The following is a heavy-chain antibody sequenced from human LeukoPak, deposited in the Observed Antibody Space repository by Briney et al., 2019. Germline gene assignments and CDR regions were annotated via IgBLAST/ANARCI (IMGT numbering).Heavy chain of an antibody. CDR3: ARDRVVGAGRNDY. D-gene: IGHD1-26*01. Sequence: GGSLRLSCAASGFTFSSYTMNWVRQAPGKGLEWVSSISRSSSYIYYADSVKGRFTISRDNAKNSLYLQMNSLRAEDTAVYYCARDRVVGAGRNDYWGQGTLVTVSS. CDR1: GFTFSSYT. J-gene: IGHJ4*02. CDR2: ISRSSSYI. V-gene: IGHV3-21*01.